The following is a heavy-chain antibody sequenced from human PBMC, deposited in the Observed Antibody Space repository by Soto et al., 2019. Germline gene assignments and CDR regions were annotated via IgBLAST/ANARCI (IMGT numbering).Heavy chain of an antibody. D-gene: IGHD3-10*02. CDR3: ARNMDYYYGRGSGNGHGV. CDR2: INPKFGDT. CDR1: GYTFTAYH. Sequence: QVRLVQSGAGVKGPGDPLRVSAEASGYTFTAYHIPWVRRPPGQGLEWMGWINPKFGDTGYAQDFQGRVSMTSDMSISTVYMELSRLTSDDTAIYYCARNMDYYYGRGSGNGHGVWGQGTTVTVFS. V-gene: IGHV1-2*02. J-gene: IGHJ6*02.